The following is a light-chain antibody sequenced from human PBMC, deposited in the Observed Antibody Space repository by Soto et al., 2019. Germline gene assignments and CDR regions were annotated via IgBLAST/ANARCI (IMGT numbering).Light chain of an antibody. CDR1: QTINNN. V-gene: IGKV3-15*01. CDR3: QQYNNWPQT. CDR2: GAS. J-gene: IGKJ1*01. Sequence: VMTQAPATLSASPGERATPSCRASQTINNNIAWYQLKDGQVPRLLIYGASTRATDIPARFSGSGSGTEFTLTISSLQSEDFEEYHCQQYNNWPQTLGQGTKVDIK.